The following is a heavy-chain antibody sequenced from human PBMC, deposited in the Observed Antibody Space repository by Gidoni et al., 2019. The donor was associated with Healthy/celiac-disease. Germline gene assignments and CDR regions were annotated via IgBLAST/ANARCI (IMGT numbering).Heavy chain of an antibody. J-gene: IGHJ4*02. D-gene: IGHD5-18*01. CDR1: GFTFSCYY. V-gene: IGHV3-11*01. Sequence: QEQLVESGGGLVEPGGSMRLSRAASGFTFSCYYMSWFRQAPGKGLGWCSYISSSGSTIYYADSVKGRFTISRDNAKNSLYLQMNSLRAEDTAVYYCAREESGGPWIQPYFDYWGQGTLVTVSS. CDR3: AREESGGPWIQPYFDY. CDR2: ISSSGSTI.